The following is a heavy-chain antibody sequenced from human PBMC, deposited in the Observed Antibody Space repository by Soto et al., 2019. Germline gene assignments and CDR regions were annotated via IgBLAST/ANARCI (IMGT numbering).Heavy chain of an antibody. V-gene: IGHV3-15*01. CDR2: IKSKADGGTT. J-gene: IGHJ4*02. CDR3: TPLIGYCSGGSCYGFDY. Sequence: PGGSLRLSCSVSGFTINYVWMNWVRQAPGKGLEWVGRIKSKADGGTTDYAAPVKGRFTISRDDSKNTLYLQMNSLKTEDTAMYYCTPLIGYCSGGSCYGFDYWGQGTLVTVSS. D-gene: IGHD2-15*01. CDR1: GFTINYVW.